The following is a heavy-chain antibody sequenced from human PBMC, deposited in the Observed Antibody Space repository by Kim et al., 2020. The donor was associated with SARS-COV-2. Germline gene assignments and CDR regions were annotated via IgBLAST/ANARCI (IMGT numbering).Heavy chain of an antibody. CDR3: ARRGSAYFYFDY. CDR1: GFTFSSHV. CDR2: IGSGGITT. J-gene: IGHJ4*02. D-gene: IGHD5-12*01. V-gene: IGHV3-23*01. Sequence: GGSLRLSCAASGFTFSSHVMSWVRQVPGKGLEWVSLIGSGGITTYYADSVKGRFTISRDNSKNTLFLQMNSLRAEDTALYYCARRGSAYFYFDYWGQGALVTVYS.